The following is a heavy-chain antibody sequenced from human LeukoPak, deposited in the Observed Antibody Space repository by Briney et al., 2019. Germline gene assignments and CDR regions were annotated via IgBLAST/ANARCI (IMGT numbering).Heavy chain of an antibody. V-gene: IGHV1-18*04. D-gene: IGHD5-12*01. Sequence: ASVKVSRKASGYTLTDYYIHWVRQAPGQGLEWMGWISGYNGNTNYAQKLQGRVTMTTDTSTSTAYMELRSLRSDDTAVYYCARFPLGGYSGYDYIGYFDYWGQGTLVTVSS. CDR1: GYTLTDYY. J-gene: IGHJ4*02. CDR2: ISGYNGNT. CDR3: ARFPLGGYSGYDYIGYFDY.